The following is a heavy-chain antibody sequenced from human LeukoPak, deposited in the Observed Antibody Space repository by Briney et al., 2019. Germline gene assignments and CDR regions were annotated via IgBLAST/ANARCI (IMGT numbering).Heavy chain of an antibody. CDR1: GFTFSSYS. D-gene: IGHD2-15*01. CDR2: ISSSSTI. Sequence: GGSLRLSCAASGFTFSSYSMNWVRQAPGKGLEWVSYISSSSTIYYADSVKGRFTISRDNAKNSLYLQMNSLRAEDTAVYYCARVYCGGGSCRFDYWGQGTLVTVSS. J-gene: IGHJ4*02. V-gene: IGHV3-48*01. CDR3: ARVYCGGGSCRFDY.